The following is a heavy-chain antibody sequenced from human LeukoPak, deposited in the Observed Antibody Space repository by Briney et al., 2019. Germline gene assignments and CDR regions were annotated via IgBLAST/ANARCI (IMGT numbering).Heavy chain of an antibody. J-gene: IGHJ4*02. CDR3: AKALALGGLLWFGEVY. Sequence: GGSLRLSCAASGFTFSSYAMSWVRQAPGKGLEWVSAINGSGGSTYYADSVKGRFTISRDNAKNSLYLQMNSLRAEDTAVYYCAKALALGGLLWFGEVYWGQGTLVTVSS. D-gene: IGHD3-10*01. V-gene: IGHV3-23*01. CDR2: INGSGGST. CDR1: GFTFSSYA.